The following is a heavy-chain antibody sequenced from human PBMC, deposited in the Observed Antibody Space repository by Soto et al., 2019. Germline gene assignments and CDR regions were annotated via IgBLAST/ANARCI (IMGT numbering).Heavy chain of an antibody. CDR1: GCSISSGGYY. V-gene: IGHV4-31*03. Sequence: SSDTLSLTCTVSGCSISSGGYYWSWIRQHPGKGLEWIGYIYYSGSTYYNPSLKSRVTISVDTSKNQFSLKLSSVTAADTAVYYCAGTRRDHIAVAGNKSFDHWGQGTLVTVS. J-gene: IGHJ4*02. CDR2: IYYSGST. CDR3: AGTRRDHIAVAGNKSFDH. D-gene: IGHD6-19*01.